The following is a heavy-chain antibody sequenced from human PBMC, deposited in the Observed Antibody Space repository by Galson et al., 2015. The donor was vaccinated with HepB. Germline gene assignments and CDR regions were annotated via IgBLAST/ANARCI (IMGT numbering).Heavy chain of an antibody. D-gene: IGHD3-16*01. Sequence: SLRLSCAASAFTFSAYSMHWVRQAPGKGLEWVAFISYGGSNKYYADSVNGRFTISRDDSKNTVFLQMNSLRAEDTAIYYCARDAYEAFDYWGQGTLVTVSS. CDR3: ARDAYEAFDY. CDR1: AFTFSAYS. V-gene: IGHV3-30-3*01. J-gene: IGHJ4*02. CDR2: ISYGGSNK.